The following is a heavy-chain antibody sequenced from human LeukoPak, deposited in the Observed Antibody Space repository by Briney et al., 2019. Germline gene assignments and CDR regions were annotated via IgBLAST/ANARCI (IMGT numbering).Heavy chain of an antibody. CDR1: GGSINSDTYY. V-gene: IGHV4-61*02. J-gene: IGHJ5*02. D-gene: IGHD3-10*01. Sequence: PSETLSLTCTVSGGSINSDTYYWTWIRQPAGKGLEWIGRMYTTGSPQYNPSLKSRATMSIDTSKNQFSLKLSSVSAADTAVYYCARDRGIITARAVPSWFDPWGQGTLVTVSS. CDR2: MYTTGSP. CDR3: ARDRGIITARAVPSWFDP.